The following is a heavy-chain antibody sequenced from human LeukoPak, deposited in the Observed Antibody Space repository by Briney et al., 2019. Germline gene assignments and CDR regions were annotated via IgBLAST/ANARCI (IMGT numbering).Heavy chain of an antibody. D-gene: IGHD4-17*01. J-gene: IGHJ4*02. CDR2: ISYDGSNK. CDR3: AKDLRPQIPYGESPRGTAPMGY. Sequence: GGSLRLSCAASGFIISSYGMHWVCKAPGKGLELVAVISYDGSNKCYVDSVKGRFTISRDNSKNTLYLQMDSLRAEDTAVYYCAKDLRPQIPYGESPRGTAPMGYWGQGALVTVSS. CDR1: GFIISSYG. V-gene: IGHV3-30*18.